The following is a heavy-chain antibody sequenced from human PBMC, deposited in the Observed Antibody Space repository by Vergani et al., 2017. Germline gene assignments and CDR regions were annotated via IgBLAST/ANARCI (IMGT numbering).Heavy chain of an antibody. CDR2: ISAYNGNT. CDR3: ARAIAAAGTGNWFDP. J-gene: IGHJ5*02. CDR1: GYTFTSYG. Sequence: QVQLVQSGAEVKTPGASVKVSCKASGYTFTSYGISWVRQAPGQGLEWMGWISAYNGNTNYAQKLQGRVTMTTDTSTSTAYMELRSLRSDDTAVYYCARAIAAAGTGNWFDPWGQGTLVTVSS. V-gene: IGHV1-18*04. D-gene: IGHD6-13*01.